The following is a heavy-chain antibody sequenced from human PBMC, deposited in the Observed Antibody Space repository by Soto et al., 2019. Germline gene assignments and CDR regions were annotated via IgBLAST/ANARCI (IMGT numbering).Heavy chain of an antibody. D-gene: IGHD3-10*01. CDR1: GFTFSTSW. CDR3: AAGFPPDY. V-gene: IGHV3-7*01. J-gene: IGHJ4*02. Sequence: EVQLGESGGVLVQPGGSLRVSCAASGFTFSTSWMNWVRLAPGKGLECVANINGDGSEEYYVDSVRGRFIISRDNVKNSLFPQMNILRVEVTAVYYCAAGFPPDYWGKGTLVTVSS. CDR2: INGDGSEE.